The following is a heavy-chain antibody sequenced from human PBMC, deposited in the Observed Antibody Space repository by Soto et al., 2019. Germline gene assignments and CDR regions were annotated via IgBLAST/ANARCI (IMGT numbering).Heavy chain of an antibody. Sequence: GGSLRLSCAASGFTFSAYWMNWVRQAPGKGLEWVANIKQDGSEKYYVDSVKGRFAISRDNAKDSLFLQMNNLRAEDTAVYYCVRDWSTFWGMDVWGQGTTVTVSS. CDR1: GFTFSAYW. CDR3: VRDWSTFWGMDV. V-gene: IGHV3-7*01. CDR2: IKQDGSEK. J-gene: IGHJ6*02.